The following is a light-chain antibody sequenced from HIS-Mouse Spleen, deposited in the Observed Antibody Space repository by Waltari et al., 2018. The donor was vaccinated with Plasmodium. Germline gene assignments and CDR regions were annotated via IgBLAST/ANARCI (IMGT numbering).Light chain of an antibody. CDR3: YSTDSSGNHRV. CDR2: EGS. CDR1: ALPKKY. Sequence: SYELTQPPSVSVSPGQTARITCSGDALPKKYAYWYQQKSGQAPVLVNYEGSKRPAGIPERFAGSSSGTMATWTISGAQVEDEADYYCYSTDSSGNHRVFGGGTKLTVL. V-gene: IGLV3-10*01. J-gene: IGLJ3*02.